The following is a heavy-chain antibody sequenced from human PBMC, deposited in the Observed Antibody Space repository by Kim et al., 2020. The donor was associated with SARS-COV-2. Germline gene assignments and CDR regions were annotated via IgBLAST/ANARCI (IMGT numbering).Heavy chain of an antibody. CDR3: ARGFYYDDSGYYFFDH. CDR2: INAGNGNT. CDR1: GYTFSSFA. J-gene: IGHJ4*02. V-gene: IGHV1-3*01. D-gene: IGHD3-22*01. Sequence: ASVKVSCKASGYTFSSFALHWVRQAPGQRLEWMGWINAGNGNTKYSQKFQGRVTITRDAYATTAYMEVPSLRSEDTAVYDCARGFYYDDSGYYFFDHWGQ.